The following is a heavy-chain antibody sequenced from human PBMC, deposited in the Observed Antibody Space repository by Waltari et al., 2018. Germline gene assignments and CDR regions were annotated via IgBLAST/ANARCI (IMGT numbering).Heavy chain of an antibody. Sequence: QVQLQESGPGLVKPSETLSLTCTVSGYFISSGYYWGWIRQPPGKGLEWIGSIYHSGSTYYNPSLKSRVTISVDTSKNQFSLKLSSVTAADTAVYYCAREPITIFGVVNYFDYWGQGTLVTVSS. CDR2: IYHSGST. CDR1: GYFISSGYY. D-gene: IGHD3-3*01. V-gene: IGHV4-38-2*02. J-gene: IGHJ4*02. CDR3: AREPITIFGVVNYFDY.